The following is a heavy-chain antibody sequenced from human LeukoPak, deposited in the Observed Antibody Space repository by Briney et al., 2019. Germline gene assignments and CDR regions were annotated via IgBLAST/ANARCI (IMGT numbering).Heavy chain of an antibody. D-gene: IGHD3-22*01. CDR3: ARENYYDSSGYFVY. V-gene: IGHV4-59*01. CDR2: IYYSGST. Sequence: PSETLSLTCTVSGGSISSYYWSWIRQPPGKGLEWIGYIYYSGSTNYNPPLKSRVTISVDTSKNQFSLKLSSVTAADTAVYYCARENYYDSSGYFVYWGQGTLVTVSS. J-gene: IGHJ4*02. CDR1: GGSISSYY.